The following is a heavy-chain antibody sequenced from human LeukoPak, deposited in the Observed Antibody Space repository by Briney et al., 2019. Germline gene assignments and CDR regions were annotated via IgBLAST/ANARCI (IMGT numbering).Heavy chain of an antibody. CDR1: GFTFSIYW. V-gene: IGHV3-7*01. J-gene: IGHJ4*02. CDR3: ARGGGL. Sequence: GGSLRLSCAASGFTFSIYWMNWVRQAPGKGLEWVANIKQDGSEKYYVDSVKGQFTISRDNAKNSLYLQMNSLRAEDTAVYYCARGGGLWGQGTLVTVSS. D-gene: IGHD3-16*01. CDR2: IKQDGSEK.